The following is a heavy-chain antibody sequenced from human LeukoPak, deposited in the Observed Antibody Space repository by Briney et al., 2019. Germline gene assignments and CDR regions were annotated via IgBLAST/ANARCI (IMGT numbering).Heavy chain of an antibody. CDR1: GGSISTYY. D-gene: IGHD4-23*01. CDR2: IYSSETT. V-gene: IGHV4-4*07. Sequence: ASETLSLTCTVSGGSISTYYWGWIRQPAGKGLEWIGRIYSSETTNYNPSLKSRVTISLDTSKNQFSLKLTFVTAADTAVYYCARGGKECGGKLDYWGQGTLVTVSS. J-gene: IGHJ4*02. CDR3: ARGGKECGGKLDY.